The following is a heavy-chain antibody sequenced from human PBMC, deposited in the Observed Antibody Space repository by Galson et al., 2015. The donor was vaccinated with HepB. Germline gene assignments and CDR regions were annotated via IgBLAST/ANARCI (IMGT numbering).Heavy chain of an antibody. CDR3: ATSKGGIWFGELRGFDP. V-gene: IGHV1-24*01. CDR2: FDPEDGET. CDR1: GYTLTELS. Sequence: SVKVSCKVSGYTLTELSMHWVRQAPGKGLEWMGGFDPEDGETIYAQKFQGRVTMTEDTSTDTAYMELSSLRSEDTAVYYCATSKGGIWFGELRGFDPWGQGTLVTVSS. D-gene: IGHD3-10*01. J-gene: IGHJ5*02.